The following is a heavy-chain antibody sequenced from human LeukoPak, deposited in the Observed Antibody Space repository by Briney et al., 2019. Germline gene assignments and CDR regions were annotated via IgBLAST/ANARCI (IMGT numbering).Heavy chain of an antibody. CDR3: AKSRLGYYDY. Sequence: PGGSLRLSCAASGFTSSSYGMHWVRQAPGKGLEWVAVISYDGSNKYYADSVKGRFTISRDNSKNTLHLQMNSLRAEDTAAYYCAKSRLGYYDYWGQGTLVTVSS. CDR1: GFTSSSYG. D-gene: IGHD3-16*01. CDR2: ISYDGSNK. J-gene: IGHJ4*02. V-gene: IGHV3-30*18.